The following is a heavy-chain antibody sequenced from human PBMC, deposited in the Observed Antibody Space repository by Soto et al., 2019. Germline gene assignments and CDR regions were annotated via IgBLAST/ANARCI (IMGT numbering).Heavy chain of an antibody. D-gene: IGHD5-18*01. V-gene: IGHV3-48*02. Sequence: VQLVESGGDLVQPGGSLRLSCEASGFNFRDYNMNWVRQAPGKGLEWVSHITATTGITYYADSVKGRFTISRDNPKNSLSLQINSLRDEDTALYYCVRAACGDCYGYGYWGQGTLVIVSS. CDR3: VRAACGDCYGYGY. CDR2: ITATTGIT. CDR1: GFNFRDYN. J-gene: IGHJ4*02.